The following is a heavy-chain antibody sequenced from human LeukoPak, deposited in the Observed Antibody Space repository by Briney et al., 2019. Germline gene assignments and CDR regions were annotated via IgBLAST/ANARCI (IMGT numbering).Heavy chain of an antibody. D-gene: IGHD3-22*01. CDR1: GFTFRNSW. J-gene: IGHJ4*02. Sequence: PGGSLRLSCAASGFTFRNSWMHWVRQAPGKSLAWVSRINPDGSTTTYADSVEGRFTISRDNAKSTLYLQMDSLRVEDTAVYYCARAMISESDYWGQGTLVTVSS. V-gene: IGHV3-74*01. CDR2: INPDGSTT. CDR3: ARAMISESDY.